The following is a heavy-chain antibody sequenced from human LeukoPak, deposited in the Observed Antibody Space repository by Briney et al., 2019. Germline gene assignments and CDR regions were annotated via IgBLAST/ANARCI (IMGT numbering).Heavy chain of an antibody. D-gene: IGHD2-2*01. J-gene: IGHJ6*03. CDR3: ARANGCSSTSCYLEYYYYYYYMDV. CDR1: GYTFTSYD. V-gene: IGHV1-8*01. Sequence: ASVKVSCKASGYTFTSYDINWVRQATGQGLEWMGWMNPNSGNTGYAQKFQGRVTMTRNTSISTAYMELSSLRSEDTAVYYCARANGCSSTSCYLEYYYYYYYMDVWGKGTTVTISS. CDR2: MNPNSGNT.